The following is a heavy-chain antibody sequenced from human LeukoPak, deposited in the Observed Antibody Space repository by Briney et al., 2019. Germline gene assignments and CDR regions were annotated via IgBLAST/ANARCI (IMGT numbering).Heavy chain of an antibody. V-gene: IGHV1-69*06. CDR1: GGTFSSYD. J-gene: IGHJ4*02. CDR2: IMPISGTA. D-gene: IGHD1-14*01. Sequence: SVKVSCKASGGTFSSYDISWVRQAPGQGLEWMGGIMPISGTANYAQKFQGRVTITADKPTNTAYMELSSLRSEDTAVYYCARGPHHIDYWGQGTLVTVSS. CDR3: ARGPHHIDY.